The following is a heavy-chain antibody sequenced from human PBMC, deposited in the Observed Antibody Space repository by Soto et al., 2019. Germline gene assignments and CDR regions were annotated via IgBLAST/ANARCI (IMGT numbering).Heavy chain of an antibody. D-gene: IGHD2-2*01. Sequence: QVQLVQSGAEVKKPGSSVKVSCKASGGTFSSYAISWVRQAPGQGLEWMGGIIPIFGTANYAQKFQGRVTITADESTSTAYMELSSLRSEDTAVYYCAREFRYCISTSCYGPTSAYYYGMDVWGQGTTVTVSS. CDR2: IIPIFGTA. J-gene: IGHJ6*02. CDR1: GGTFSSYA. CDR3: AREFRYCISTSCYGPTSAYYYGMDV. V-gene: IGHV1-69*12.